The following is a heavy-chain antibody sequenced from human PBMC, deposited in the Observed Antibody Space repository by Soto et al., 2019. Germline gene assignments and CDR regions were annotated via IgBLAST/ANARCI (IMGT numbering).Heavy chain of an antibody. V-gene: IGHV5-51*01. J-gene: IGHJ3*02. Sequence: PGESLKISCNGSGYSFTSYWIGWVRQMPWKGLEWMGIIYPGDSDTRYSPSFQGQVTISADKSISTAYLQWSSLKASDTAMYYCARRQYFDWSPVAFDIWGQGTMVTVSS. CDR3: ARRQYFDWSPVAFDI. CDR1: GYSFTSYW. D-gene: IGHD3-9*01. CDR2: IYPGDSDT.